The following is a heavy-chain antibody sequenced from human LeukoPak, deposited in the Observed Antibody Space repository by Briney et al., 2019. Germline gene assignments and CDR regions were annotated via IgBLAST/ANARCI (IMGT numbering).Heavy chain of an antibody. D-gene: IGHD4-17*01. CDR3: AKDYDYGDYATDY. CDR2: IQYNGGNK. V-gene: IGHV3-30*02. J-gene: IGHJ4*02. Sequence: PGGSLRLSCAASGFTFSSYGMHWVCQAPGKGLEWVAFIQYNGGNKYYADSVKGRFTISRDNSKSTVYLQMNSLRVEDTAVYYCAKDYDYGDYATDYWGQGTLVTVSS. CDR1: GFTFSSYG.